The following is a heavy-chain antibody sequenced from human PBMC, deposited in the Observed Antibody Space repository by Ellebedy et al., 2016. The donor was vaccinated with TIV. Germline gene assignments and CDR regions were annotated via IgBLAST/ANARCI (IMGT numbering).Heavy chain of an antibody. CDR2: IYPDGST. CDR3: ARRNWNFALRTDYFDS. CDR1: GYSISSGYY. V-gene: IGHV4-38-2*02. Sequence: MPSETLSLTCSVTGYSISSGYYWGWIRQSPGKGLVWIGSIYPDGSTYYSPSLRSRVTISVDTSKNEFSLKLSSVTAADTAVYYCARRNWNFALRTDYFDSWGRGTLVTVSS. J-gene: IGHJ4*02. D-gene: IGHD1-7*01.